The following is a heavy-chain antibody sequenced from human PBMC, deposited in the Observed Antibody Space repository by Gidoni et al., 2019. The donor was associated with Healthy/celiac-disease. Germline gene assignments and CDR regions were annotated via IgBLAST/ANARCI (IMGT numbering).Heavy chain of an antibody. CDR1: GFTFSSYS. Sequence: EVQLVESGGGLVKPGGSLRLSRAASGFTFSSYSMNWVRQAPGKGLEWVSSISSSSSYIYYADSVKGRFTISRDNAKNSLYLQMNSLRAEDTAVYYCARWDYGDQNRGVSAFDIWGQGTMVTVSS. J-gene: IGHJ3*02. CDR3: ARWDYGDQNRGVSAFDI. V-gene: IGHV3-21*01. CDR2: ISSSSSYI. D-gene: IGHD4-17*01.